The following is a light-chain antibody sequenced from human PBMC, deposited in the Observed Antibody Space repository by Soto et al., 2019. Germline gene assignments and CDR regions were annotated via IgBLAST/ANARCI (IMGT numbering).Light chain of an antibody. V-gene: IGKV3-20*01. CDR3: QQYGSSPLT. CDR1: QSVSSSS. Sequence: EIGLTQSPGTLSLSPGERATLSCRASQSVSSSSLAWYQQKPGQAPRLLISGASSRATGIPDRFSGSGSGTDFILTISRLEPEDFAVYYCQQYGSSPLTFGGGTKVEIK. J-gene: IGKJ4*01. CDR2: GAS.